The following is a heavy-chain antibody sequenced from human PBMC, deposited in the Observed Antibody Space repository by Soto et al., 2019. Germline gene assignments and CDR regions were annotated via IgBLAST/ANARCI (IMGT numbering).Heavy chain of an antibody. V-gene: IGHV3-30*18. CDR1: GFTFSSYG. D-gene: IGHD2-21*02. CDR2: ISYDGSNK. J-gene: IGHJ4*02. CDR3: AKGEVTPDY. Sequence: QVQLVESGGGVVQPGRSLRLSCAASGFTFSSYGMHWVRQAPGKGLEWVAVISYDGSNKYYADSVKGRFTISRDNSKNTLDLQMNSLRAEDTAVYYCAKGEVTPDYWGQGTLVTVSS.